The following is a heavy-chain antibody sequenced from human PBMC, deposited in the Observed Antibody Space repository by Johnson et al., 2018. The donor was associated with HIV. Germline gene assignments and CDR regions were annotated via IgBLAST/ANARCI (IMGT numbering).Heavy chain of an antibody. CDR1: GFAFSNYG. V-gene: IGHV3-30*18. CDR3: AKDKFMFLDNPVDAFDV. D-gene: IGHD3/OR15-3a*01. Sequence: VQLVESGGGVVQPGRSLRFSCAASGFAFSNYGMHWVRQAPGKGLEWVAVISFDGSHKYYTDSVKGLSTISRDNSNNTLYLHMNSLRPDDTGVYYCAKDKFMFLDNPVDAFDVWGQGTMVTFSS. J-gene: IGHJ3*01. CDR2: ISFDGSHK.